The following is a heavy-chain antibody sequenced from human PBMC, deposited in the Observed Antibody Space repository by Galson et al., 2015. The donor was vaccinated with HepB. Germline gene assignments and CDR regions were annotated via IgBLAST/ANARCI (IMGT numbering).Heavy chain of an antibody. Sequence: SLRLSCAASGFTFSSYSMNWVRQAPGKGLEWVAVISYDGSNKYYADSVKGRFTISRDNSKNTLYLQMYSLRAEDTAVYYCVAGVNYWGQGTLVTVSS. J-gene: IGHJ4*02. CDR3: VAGVNY. CDR1: GFTFSSYS. CDR2: ISYDGSNK. V-gene: IGHV3-30*03.